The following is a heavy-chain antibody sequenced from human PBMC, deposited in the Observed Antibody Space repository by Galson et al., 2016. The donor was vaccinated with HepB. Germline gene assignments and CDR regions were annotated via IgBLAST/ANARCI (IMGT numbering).Heavy chain of an antibody. Sequence: SVKVSCKASGGSFSRTAVSWVRQAPGQGLEWMGGIIHMLGIVNYAQTFQDRVRITADESTSTAYMELSSLRSEDTAVYYCARVVSSSGWYEGWLDAWGQGTPVTVFS. CDR3: ARVVSSSGWYEGWLDA. J-gene: IGHJ5*02. CDR2: IIHMLGIV. V-gene: IGHV1-69*13. CDR1: GGSFSRTA. D-gene: IGHD6-19*01.